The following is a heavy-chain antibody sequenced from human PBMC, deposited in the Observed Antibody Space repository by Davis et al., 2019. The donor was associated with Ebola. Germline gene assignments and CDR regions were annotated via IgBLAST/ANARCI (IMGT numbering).Heavy chain of an antibody. CDR3: ARGGVTIFGAVVGYLDH. Sequence: GESLKISCQVHGYTFSDYWINWVRQKPGQGLEWMGRIAPDDSYIDYNPSLQGHVTFSVDKSLSTVYLRWSSLRASDTATYYCARGGVTIFGAVVGYLDHWGQGTLVTVSS. CDR1: GYTFSDYW. V-gene: IGHV5-10-1*01. J-gene: IGHJ4*02. CDR2: IAPDDSYI. D-gene: IGHD3-3*01.